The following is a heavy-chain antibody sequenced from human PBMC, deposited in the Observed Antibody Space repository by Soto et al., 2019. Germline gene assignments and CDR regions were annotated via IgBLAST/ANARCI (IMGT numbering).Heavy chain of an antibody. CDR2: INHSGST. Sequence: SETLSLTCAVYGGSFSGYYWSWIRQPPGKGLEWIGEINHSGSTNYNPSLKSRVTISVDKSKNQFSLKLSSVTAADTAVYYCARDLAVALIDYWGQGTLVTVSS. J-gene: IGHJ4*02. CDR3: ARDLAVALIDY. V-gene: IGHV4-34*01. CDR1: GGSFSGYY. D-gene: IGHD6-19*01.